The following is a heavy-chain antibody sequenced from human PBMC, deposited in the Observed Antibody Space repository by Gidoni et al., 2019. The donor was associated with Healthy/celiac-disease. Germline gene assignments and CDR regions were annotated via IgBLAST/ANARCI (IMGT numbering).Heavy chain of an antibody. V-gene: IGHV1-8*01. Sequence: QVQLVQSGAEVKKPGASGKVSCKASGSPFTSYDIHWVRQATGQGLEWMVVMNPNGGNTGYSQTFQGRVTMTRNTAICTAYMELSSLRSEDTAVYYCARGGYNWTFNAFDIWGQGTMVTVSS. CDR1: GSPFTSYD. J-gene: IGHJ3*02. CDR3: ARGGYNWTFNAFDI. CDR2: MNPNGGNT. D-gene: IGHD1-20*01.